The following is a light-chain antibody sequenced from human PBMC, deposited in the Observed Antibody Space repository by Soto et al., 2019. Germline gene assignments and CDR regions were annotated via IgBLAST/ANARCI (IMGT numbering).Light chain of an antibody. Sequence: DIQLTQSPSSLSASVGDRVTITCRASQSISRYLNWYQQKPGKAPNLLIYVASSLHTEVPSRFSGSGSGTDFTLTVTSLEPEDFATYYCQQSYGWPLAFGQGTRLEIK. CDR1: QSISRY. J-gene: IGKJ5*01. CDR2: VAS. V-gene: IGKV1-39*01. CDR3: QQSYGWPLA.